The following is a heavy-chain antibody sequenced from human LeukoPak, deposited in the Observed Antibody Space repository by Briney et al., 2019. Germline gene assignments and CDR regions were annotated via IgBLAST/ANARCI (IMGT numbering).Heavy chain of an antibody. J-gene: IGHJ4*02. CDR1: GGSFSTYY. CDR3: ARIDGDLLDS. Sequence: PSETLSLTCSVSGGSFSTYYWTWIRQPPGKGLGYIGYVYCTGSTNYNPSLQSRVAISIDTSKNQFSLKLRSVTAADTAVYFCARIDGDLLDSWGQGTLVAVSS. D-gene: IGHD4-17*01. V-gene: IGHV4-59*08. CDR2: VYCTGST.